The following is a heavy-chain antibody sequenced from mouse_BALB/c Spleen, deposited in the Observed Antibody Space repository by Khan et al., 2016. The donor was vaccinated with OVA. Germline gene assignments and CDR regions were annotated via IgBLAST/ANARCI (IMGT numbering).Heavy chain of an antibody. CDR3: ARRWGNYYCDY. D-gene: IGHD2-1*01. Sequence: EVELVESGGGLVKPGGSLKLSCAASGFAFSSYDMSWVRQTPEKRLEWVAYISSGGGSTYYPDTVKGRFTLSRDNAKNTLYLQMSSLKSEDTAMYYCARRWGNYYCDYWGQGTTLTVSS. CDR2: ISSGGGST. CDR1: GFAFSSYD. V-gene: IGHV5-12-1*01. J-gene: IGHJ2*01.